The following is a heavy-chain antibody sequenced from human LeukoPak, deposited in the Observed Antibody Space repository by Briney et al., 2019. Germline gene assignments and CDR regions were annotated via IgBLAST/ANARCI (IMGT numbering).Heavy chain of an antibody. D-gene: IGHD3-16*02. Sequence: ASVKVSCKASGYTFTSHDINWVRQATGQGLEWMGWMNPNSGNTGYAQKFQGRVTMTRNTSISTAYMELSSLRSEDTAVYYCARSYYDYIWGSYRLVNYYYYMDVWGKGTTVTVSS. V-gene: IGHV1-8*01. CDR2: MNPNSGNT. CDR3: ARSYYDYIWGSYRLVNYYYYMDV. CDR1: GYTFTSHD. J-gene: IGHJ6*03.